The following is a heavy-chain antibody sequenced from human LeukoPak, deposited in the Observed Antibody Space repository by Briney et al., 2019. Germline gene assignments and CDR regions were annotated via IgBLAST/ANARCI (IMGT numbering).Heavy chain of an antibody. CDR1: GFTFSSYG. D-gene: IGHD4-17*01. CDR2: IRYDGSNR. J-gene: IGHJ4*02. Sequence: GGSLRLSCAASGFTFSSYGMSWVRQAPGKGLEWVAFIRYDGSNRYYADSVKGRFTISRDNAKNSLYLQMNSLRAEDTALYYCARVPPDDYGDYYYFDYWGQGTLVTVSS. CDR3: ARVPPDDYGDYYYFDY. V-gene: IGHV3-30*02.